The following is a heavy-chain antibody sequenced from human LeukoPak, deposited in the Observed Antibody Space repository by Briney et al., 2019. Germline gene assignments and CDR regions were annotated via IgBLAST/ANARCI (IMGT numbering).Heavy chain of an antibody. CDR1: GFTVSSNY. Sequence: GGSLRLSCAASGFTVSSNYMSWVRQAPGKGLEWVSVIYSSGSTYYADSVKGRFTISRDNSKNTLYLQMNSLRAEDTAVYYCAIPLRDGYNLMSGVFDYWGQGTLVTVSS. V-gene: IGHV3-53*01. J-gene: IGHJ4*02. D-gene: IGHD5-24*01. CDR3: AIPLRDGYNLMSGVFDY. CDR2: IYSSGST.